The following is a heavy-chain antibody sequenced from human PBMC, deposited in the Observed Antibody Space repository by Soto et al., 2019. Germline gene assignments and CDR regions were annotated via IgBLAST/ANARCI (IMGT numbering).Heavy chain of an antibody. V-gene: IGHV1-3*05. CDR2: INAGNGNT. CDR1: GYTFTSYA. Sequence: QVQLVQSGAEEKKPGASVKVSCKASGYTFTSYAMHWVRQAPGQRLEWMGWINAGNGNTKYSQKFQGRVTITRDTSASTAHMELSSLRSEDTAVYYCARGGYSSSSMGYWGQGTLVTVSS. J-gene: IGHJ4*02. CDR3: ARGGYSSSSMGY. D-gene: IGHD6-6*01.